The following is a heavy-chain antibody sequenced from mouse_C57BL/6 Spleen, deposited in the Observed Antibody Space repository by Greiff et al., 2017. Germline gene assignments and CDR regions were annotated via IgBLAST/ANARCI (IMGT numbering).Heavy chain of an antibody. CDR2: IDPEDGET. D-gene: IGHD1-1*01. V-gene: IGHV14-2*01. CDR1: GFNIKDYY. J-gene: IGHJ2*02. Sequence: EVQLQQSGAELVKPGASVKLSCTASGFNIKDYYMHWVKQRPEQGLEWIGRIDPEDGETKYAPKFQGKDTITADTSSNTAYLQLSSLTSEDAAVYYCANVTGVAPFDDWGQGTSVTVSS. CDR3: ANVTGVAPFDD.